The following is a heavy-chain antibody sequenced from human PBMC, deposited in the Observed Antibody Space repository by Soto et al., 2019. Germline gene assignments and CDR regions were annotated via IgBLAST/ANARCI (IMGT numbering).Heavy chain of an antibody. CDR2: IYSGGST. Sequence: GGSLRLSCAASGFTVSSNYMSWVRQAPGKGLEWVSVIYSGGSTYYADSVKGRFTISRDNSKNTPYLQMNSLRAEDTAVYYCARESSGSYYYYYYGMDVWGQGTTVTVSS. CDR3: ARESSGSYYYYYYGMDV. D-gene: IGHD3-10*01. J-gene: IGHJ6*02. CDR1: GFTVSSNY. V-gene: IGHV3-53*01.